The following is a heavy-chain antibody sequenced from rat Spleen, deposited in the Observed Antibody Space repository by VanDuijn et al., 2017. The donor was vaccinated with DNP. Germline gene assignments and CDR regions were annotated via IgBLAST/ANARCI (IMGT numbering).Heavy chain of an antibody. Sequence: EVQLVESGGGLVQPGRSLKLSCAASGFTFSDYYMAWVRQAPKKGLEWVASISYDGRDPYYRDSVKGRFTISRDNAKSTLYLQVNSLRSEDTATYYCTSNPHIRTAAPFDYWGQGVMVTVSS. D-gene: IGHD3-8*01. J-gene: IGHJ2*01. CDR3: TSNPHIRTAAPFDY. CDR1: GFTFSDYY. CDR2: ISYDGRDP. V-gene: IGHV5-20*01.